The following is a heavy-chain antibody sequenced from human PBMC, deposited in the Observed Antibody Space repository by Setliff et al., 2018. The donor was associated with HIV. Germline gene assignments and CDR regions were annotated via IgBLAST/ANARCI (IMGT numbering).Heavy chain of an antibody. CDR3: ARAGNYGAFDGFDI. D-gene: IGHD1-7*01. J-gene: IGHJ3*02. CDR2: INFGGGT. CDR1: DGSRSGIH. Sequence: PSETLALTCAVFDGSRSGIHWSWIRQPPGKGLEWIAEINFGGGTNHNPSLKSRVTISVDTSKGHVSLMLRSVTAADTAVYYCARAGNYGAFDGFDIWGQGTMVTVSS. V-gene: IGHV4-34*01.